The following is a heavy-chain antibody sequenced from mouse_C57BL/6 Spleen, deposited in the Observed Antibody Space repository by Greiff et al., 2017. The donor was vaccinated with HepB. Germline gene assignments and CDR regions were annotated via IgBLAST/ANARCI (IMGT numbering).Heavy chain of an antibody. D-gene: IGHD1-1*01. J-gene: IGHJ1*03. V-gene: IGHV1-82*01. CDR3: ASSITTVVARGYFDV. CDR2: IYPGDGDT. Sequence: VQLQQSGPELVKPGASVKISCKASGYAFSSSWMNWVKQRPGKGLEWIGRIYPGDGDTNYNGKFKGKATLTADKSSSTAYMQLSSLTSADSAVYYCASSITTVVARGYFDVWGTGTTVTVSS. CDR1: GYAFSSSW.